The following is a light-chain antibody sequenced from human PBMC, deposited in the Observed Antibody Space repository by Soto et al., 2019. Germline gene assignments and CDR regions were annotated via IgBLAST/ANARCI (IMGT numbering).Light chain of an antibody. CDR3: QQSYSTPRN. V-gene: IGKV3D-15*01. Sequence: VMTQSPATLSVSQGKRATLSCRASQSISSYLAWYQQKPGQSPRLLIYSASRRATGIPDRFSGSGSGTDFTLTISSLQPEDFATYYCQQSYSTPRNFGTGTKVDI. CDR2: SAS. J-gene: IGKJ3*01. CDR1: QSISSY.